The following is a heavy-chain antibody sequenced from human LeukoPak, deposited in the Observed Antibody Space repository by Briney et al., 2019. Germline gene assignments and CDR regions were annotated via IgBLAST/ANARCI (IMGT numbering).Heavy chain of an antibody. J-gene: IGHJ5*02. V-gene: IGHV1-2*02. CDR3: ARCLRITGTLPFDP. Sequence: ASVKVSCKASGYTFTGYYMHWVGQAPGQGLEWMGWINPNSGGTNYAQKFQGRVTMTRDTSISTAYMELSRLRSDDTAVYYCARCLRITGTLPFDPWGQGTLVTVSS. CDR1: GYTFTGYY. D-gene: IGHD1-20*01. CDR2: INPNSGGT.